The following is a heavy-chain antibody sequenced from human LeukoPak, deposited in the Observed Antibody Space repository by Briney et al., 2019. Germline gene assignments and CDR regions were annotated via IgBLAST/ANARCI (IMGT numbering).Heavy chain of an antibody. D-gene: IGHD6-19*01. Sequence: PSETLSLTCTVSGDSISSYYCSWIRKPPGKGLEWIGYIYSSGSTNYNPSLKGRVTISVDTSKNQFSLKLSSVTAADTAVYYCARRHSSGWFDYWGQGTLVTVSS. CDR2: IYSSGST. CDR1: GDSISSYY. J-gene: IGHJ4*02. V-gene: IGHV4-59*08. CDR3: ARRHSSGWFDY.